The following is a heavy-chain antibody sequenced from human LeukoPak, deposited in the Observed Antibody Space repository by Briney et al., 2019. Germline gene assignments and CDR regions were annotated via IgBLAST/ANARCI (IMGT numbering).Heavy chain of an antibody. CDR1: GYTFTGYY. J-gene: IGHJ6*03. V-gene: IGHV1-2*02. CDR2: INPNSGGT. Sequence: ASVKVSCKASGYTFTGYYMHWVRQAPGQGLEWMGWINPNSGGTNYAQRFQGRVTMTRDTSISTAYMELSRLRSDDTAVYYCARDPTRKYYYYYYYMDVWGKGTTVTVSS. CDR3: ARDPTRKYYYYYYYMDV. D-gene: IGHD5-12*01.